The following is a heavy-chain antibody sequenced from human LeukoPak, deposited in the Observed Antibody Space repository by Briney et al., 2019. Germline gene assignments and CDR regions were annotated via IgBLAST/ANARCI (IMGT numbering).Heavy chain of an antibody. CDR3: ACSEGYYHDSTGHDYYYYMDL. D-gene: IGHD1-26*01. J-gene: IGHJ6*03. CDR2: ISGSGGST. Sequence: PGGSLRLSCAASGFTFSSYAMSWVRQAPGKGLEWVSAISGSGGSTYYADSVEGRFTISRDNSKNTLYLQMNSLRAEDTALYYCACSEGYYHDSTGHDYYYYMDLWGTGTTVIVSS. CDR1: GFTFSSYA. V-gene: IGHV3-23*01.